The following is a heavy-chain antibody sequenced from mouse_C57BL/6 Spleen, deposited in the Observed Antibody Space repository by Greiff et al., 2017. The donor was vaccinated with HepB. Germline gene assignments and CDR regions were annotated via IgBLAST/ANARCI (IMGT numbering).Heavy chain of an antibody. Sequence: EVQLQQSGPELVKPGASVKISCKASGYSFTGYYMNWVKQSPEKSLEWIGEINPSTGGTTYNQKFKAKATLTVDKSSSTAYMQLKSLTSEDSAVYYGARGGFPYYFDYWGQCTTLTVSS. CDR3: ARGGFPYYFDY. J-gene: IGHJ2*01. V-gene: IGHV1-42*01. CDR1: GYSFTGYY. CDR2: INPSTGGT.